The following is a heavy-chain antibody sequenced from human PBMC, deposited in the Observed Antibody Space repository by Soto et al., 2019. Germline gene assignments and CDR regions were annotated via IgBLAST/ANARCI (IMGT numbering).Heavy chain of an antibody. CDR3: ARDAAVVLRFLEWLLNGAFDI. Sequence: GGSLRLSCAASGFTFSSYAMHWVRQAPGKGLEWVAVISYDGSNKYYADSVKGRFTISRDNSKNTVYLQMNSLRAEDTAVYYCARDAAVVLRFLEWLLNGAFDIWGQGTMVTVSS. D-gene: IGHD3-3*01. J-gene: IGHJ3*02. V-gene: IGHV3-30*04. CDR2: ISYDGSNK. CDR1: GFTFSSYA.